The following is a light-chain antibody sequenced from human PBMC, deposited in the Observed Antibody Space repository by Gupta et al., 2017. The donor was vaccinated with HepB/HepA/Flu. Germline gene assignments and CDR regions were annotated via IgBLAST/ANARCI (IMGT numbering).Light chain of an antibody. CDR3: QSYDSSRSGHVV. CDR1: SSNIGAGYD. V-gene: IGLV1-40*01. J-gene: IGLJ2*01. Sequence: QSVLTQPPSVSGAPGQRVTISCTGSSSNIGAGYDVHWYQQRPGTAPKLLIYGNSNRPSGGPDRFSGSKSGTSASLAITGLQAEDEADDYCQSYDSSRSGHVVFGGGTKLTVL. CDR2: GNS.